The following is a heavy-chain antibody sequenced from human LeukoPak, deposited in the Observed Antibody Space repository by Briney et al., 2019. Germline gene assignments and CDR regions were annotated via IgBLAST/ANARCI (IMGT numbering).Heavy chain of an antibody. CDR3: AKDYLAAAGLIDY. V-gene: IGHV3-23*01. CDR2: ISGSGGST. CDR1: GFTVSSNY. D-gene: IGHD6-13*01. J-gene: IGHJ4*02. Sequence: GGSLRLSCAASGFTVSSNYMSWVRQAPGKGLEWVSAISGSGGSTYYADSVKGRFTISRDNSKNTLYLQMNSLRAEDTAVYYCAKDYLAAAGLIDYWGQGTLVTVSS.